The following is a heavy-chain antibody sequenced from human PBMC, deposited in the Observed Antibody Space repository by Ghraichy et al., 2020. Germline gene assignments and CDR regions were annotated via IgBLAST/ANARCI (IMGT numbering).Heavy chain of an antibody. CDR1: GGSFSGYY. D-gene: IGHD3-16*01. V-gene: IGHV4-34*01. CDR2: INHSGST. CDR3: ARLRHYTYYYYGMDV. J-gene: IGHJ6*02. Sequence: SETLSLTCAVYGGSFSGYYWSWIRQPPGKGLEWIGEINHSGSTNYNPSLKSRVTISVDTSKNQFSLKLSSVTAADTAVYYCARLRHYTYYYYGMDVWGQGTTVTVSS.